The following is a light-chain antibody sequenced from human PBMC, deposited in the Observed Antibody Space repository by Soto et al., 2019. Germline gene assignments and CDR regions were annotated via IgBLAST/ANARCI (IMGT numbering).Light chain of an antibody. J-gene: IGKJ5*01. CDR2: DAS. V-gene: IGKV3-11*01. CDR3: QQRSNWRIT. Sequence: EIVLTQSPATLSLSPGERATLSCRASQSVSSYLACYHQKPGQAPRLLIYDASNRATGIPARFSGSGSGTDFTLTISSLEPEDFAVYYCQQRSNWRITFGQGTRLEIK. CDR1: QSVSSY.